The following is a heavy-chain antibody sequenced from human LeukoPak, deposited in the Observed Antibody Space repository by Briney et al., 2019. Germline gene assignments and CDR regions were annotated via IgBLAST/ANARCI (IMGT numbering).Heavy chain of an antibody. Sequence: SETLSLTCTVSGGSISSYYWSWIRQPPGKGLEWIGYIYYSGSTNYNPSLKSRVTISVDTSKNQFSLKLSSVTAADTAVYYCARSDVGYCSGRSCYLPYYYYGMDVWGQGTTVTVSS. CDR1: GGSISSYY. CDR3: ARSDVGYCSGRSCYLPYYYYGMDV. J-gene: IGHJ6*02. D-gene: IGHD2-15*01. V-gene: IGHV4-59*08. CDR2: IYYSGST.